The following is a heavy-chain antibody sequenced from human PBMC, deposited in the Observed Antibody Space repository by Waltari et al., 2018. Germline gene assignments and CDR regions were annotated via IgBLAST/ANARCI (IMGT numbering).Heavy chain of an antibody. J-gene: IGHJ5*02. D-gene: IGHD3-22*01. CDR1: GASVSGGSYF. CDR2: IYTTGRT. CDR3: ARSGYDSTEGWLDP. V-gene: IGHV4-61*02. Sequence: QVQLQESGPGLVKPSQTLSLTCTVSGASVSGGSYFWNWIRQPAGNGLEWIARIYTTGRTDYNPSLQSRVTISADTSKNELSLKMSSVTAADTAVYYCARSGYDSTEGWLDPWGPGTLVTVSS.